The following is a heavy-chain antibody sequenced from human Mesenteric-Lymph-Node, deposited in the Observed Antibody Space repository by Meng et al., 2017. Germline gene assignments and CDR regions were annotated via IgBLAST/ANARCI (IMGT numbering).Heavy chain of an antibody. Sequence: SETLSLTCTVSGGSISSSSSYWGWIRQPPGKGLEWIGRIYYSGSTYYNPSLKSRVTISVDTSKNQFSLRLTSVTAADTGVYYCARIRWELGWSFDSWGQGTLVTVSS. D-gene: IGHD3-10*01. CDR3: ARIRWELGWSFDS. J-gene: IGHJ4*02. CDR1: GGSISSSSSY. CDR2: IYYSGST. V-gene: IGHV4-39*07.